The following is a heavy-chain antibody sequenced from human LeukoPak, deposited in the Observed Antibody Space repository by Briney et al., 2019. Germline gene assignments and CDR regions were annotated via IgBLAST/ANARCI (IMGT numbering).Heavy chain of an antibody. Sequence: GGSLRLSCAASGFTFSSYWMDWVRQAPGKGLEWVANIKQDGSEKNYVDSVKGRFIISRDDAKNSLYLQMNTLRADDTAVYYCARDGFGTGSNWGQGTLVTVSS. J-gene: IGHJ4*02. CDR1: GFTFSSYW. CDR3: ARDGFGTGSN. V-gene: IGHV3-7*03. D-gene: IGHD3-16*01. CDR2: IKQDGSEK.